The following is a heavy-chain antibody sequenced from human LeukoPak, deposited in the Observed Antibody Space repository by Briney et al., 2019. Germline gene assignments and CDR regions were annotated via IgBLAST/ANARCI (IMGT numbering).Heavy chain of an antibody. J-gene: IGHJ3*02. CDR3: ARGDSSYAFDI. Sequence: GGSLRLSCAASGFTVSSNYMSWVGRAPGQEREGVTVIYSGGSTYYADTVKGRFTISRDNSKNTLYLQMNSLRAEDTAVYYCARGDSSYAFDIWGQGTMVTVSS. D-gene: IGHD6-19*01. V-gene: IGHV3-53*01. CDR1: GFTVSSNY. CDR2: IYSGGST.